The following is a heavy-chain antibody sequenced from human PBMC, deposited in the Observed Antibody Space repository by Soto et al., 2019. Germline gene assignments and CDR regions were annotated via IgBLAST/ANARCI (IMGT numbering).Heavy chain of an antibody. CDR2: VIPIFGTA. CDR1: GGTFSSYA. V-gene: IGHV1-69*01. D-gene: IGHD2-15*01. Sequence: QVQLVQSGAEVKKPGSSVKVSCKASGGTFSSYAISWVRQAPGQGLEWMGGVIPIFGTANYAQKFQGRVTITADESTSTAYMELSSLRSEDPAVYYCAREGGYCSGGSCNRIYYYGIDVWGQGTTVTVSS. CDR3: AREGGYCSGGSCNRIYYYGIDV. J-gene: IGHJ6*02.